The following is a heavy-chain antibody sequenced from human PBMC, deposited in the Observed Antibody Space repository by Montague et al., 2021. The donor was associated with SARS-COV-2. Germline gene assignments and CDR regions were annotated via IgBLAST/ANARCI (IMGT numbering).Heavy chain of an antibody. CDR3: ARTSASSDY. J-gene: IGHJ4*02. Sequence: CAISGDSVSRNSAARNWIRQSPSRGLDWLGRTYYRSKWYNDYAVSVKSRITINPDTSKNQISLQLNSVTPEDTAVYYCARTSASSDYWGQGTLVTVSS. D-gene: IGHD1-26*01. CDR1: GDSVSRNSAA. CDR2: TYYRSKWYN. V-gene: IGHV6-1*01.